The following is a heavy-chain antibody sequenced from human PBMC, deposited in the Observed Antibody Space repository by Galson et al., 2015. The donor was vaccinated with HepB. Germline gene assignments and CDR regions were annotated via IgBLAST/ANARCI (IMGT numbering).Heavy chain of an antibody. CDR3: ARDAYCRGGSCYYYGMDA. D-gene: IGHD2-15*01. J-gene: IGHJ6*02. Sequence: SVKVSCKASGYTFTSYGISWVRQAPGQGLEWMGWISAYNGNTNYAQKLQGRVTMTTDTSTSTAYMELRGLRSDDTAVYYCARDAYCRGGSCYYYGMDAWGQGTTVTVSS. V-gene: IGHV1-18*04. CDR2: ISAYNGNT. CDR1: GYTFTSYG.